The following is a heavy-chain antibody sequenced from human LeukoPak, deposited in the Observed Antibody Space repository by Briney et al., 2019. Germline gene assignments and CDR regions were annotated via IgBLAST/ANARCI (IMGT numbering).Heavy chain of an antibody. J-gene: IGHJ4*02. V-gene: IGHV3-15*01. CDR1: GFTFTNAW. CDR2: IKSKTDGWTT. D-gene: IGHD2-15*01. CDR3: TTGRSGSSCPY. Sequence: PGGSLRLSCAASGFTFTNAWMSWVRQAPGKGLEWVVRIKSKTDGWTTDYAAPVKGRFTISRDDSKNTLYLEMNSLKIEYTAVYYCTTGRSGSSCPYWGQGTLVTVSS.